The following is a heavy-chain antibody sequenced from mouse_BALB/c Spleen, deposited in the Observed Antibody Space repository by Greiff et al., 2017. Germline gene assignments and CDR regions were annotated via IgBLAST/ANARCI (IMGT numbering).Heavy chain of an antibody. D-gene: IGHD4-1*01. CDR2: INSNGGST. CDR1: GFTFSSYG. V-gene: IGHV5-6-3*01. CDR3: ARDNWGYWYFDV. Sequence: EVQVVESGGGLVQPGGSLKLSCAASGFTFSSYGMSWVRQTPDKRLELVATINSNGGSTYYPDSVKGRFTISRDNAKNTLYLQMSSLKSEDTAMYYCARDNWGYWYFDVWGAGTTVTVSS. J-gene: IGHJ1*01.